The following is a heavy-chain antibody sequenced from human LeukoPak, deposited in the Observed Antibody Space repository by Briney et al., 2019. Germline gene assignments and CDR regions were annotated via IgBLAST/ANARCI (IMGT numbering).Heavy chain of an antibody. V-gene: IGHV3-23*01. J-gene: IGHJ4*02. CDR3: ANFDRGYSSPFDY. Sequence: GGSLRLSCAASGFTFSSYAMSWVRQAPGKGLEWVSAISGSGGSTYYADSVKGRFTISRDNSKNTLYLQMNSLRAEDTAVYYCANFDRGYSSPFDYWGQGTLVTVSS. CDR2: ISGSGGST. D-gene: IGHD5-18*01. CDR1: GFTFSSYA.